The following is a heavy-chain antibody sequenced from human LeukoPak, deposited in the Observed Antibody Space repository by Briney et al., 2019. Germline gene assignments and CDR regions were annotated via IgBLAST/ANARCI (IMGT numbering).Heavy chain of an antibody. V-gene: IGHV3-7*03. CDR2: INQDGSEK. D-gene: IGHD3-16*01. Sequence: GGSLRLSCAASGFTFSSYWMNWLRQAPGKGLEWVANINQDGSEKFYVDSVKGRFTISRDNAENSLYLQLNSLRAEDTAVYFCARGGGLDVWGQGATVTVSS. J-gene: IGHJ6*02. CDR1: GFTFSSYW. CDR3: ARGGGLDV.